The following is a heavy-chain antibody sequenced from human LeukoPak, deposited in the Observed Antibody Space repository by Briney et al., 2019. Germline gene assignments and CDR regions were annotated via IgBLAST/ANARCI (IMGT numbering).Heavy chain of an antibody. D-gene: IGHD5-18*01. CDR1: GYTFTSYY. V-gene: IGHV1-46*01. CDR2: INPSGGST. J-gene: IGHJ4*02. CDR3: ARDAARSNTAMGIYVY. Sequence: GASVNVSCKASGYTFTSYYMHWVRQAPGQGLEWMGIINPSGGSTSYAQKFQGRVTMTRDTSTSTVYMELSSLRSEDTAVYYCARDAARSNTAMGIYVYWGQGTLVTVSS.